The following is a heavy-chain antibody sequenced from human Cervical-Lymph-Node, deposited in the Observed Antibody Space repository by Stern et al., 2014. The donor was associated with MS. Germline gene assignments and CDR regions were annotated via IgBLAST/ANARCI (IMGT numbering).Heavy chain of an antibody. CDR1: GFTFSSYD. CDR2: IGTAGDT. J-gene: IGHJ6*02. D-gene: IGHD2-2*01. V-gene: IGHV3-13*01. CDR3: ARGGCSSTSCYPDYYYYIMDV. Sequence: VQLVQSGGGLVQPGGSLRLSCAASGFTFSSYDMHWVRQATGKGLEWVSAIGTAGDTYSPGSVKGRFTISRENAKNSLYLQMNSLRAGDTGVYYCARGGCSSTSCYPDYYYYIMDVWGQGTTVTVSS.